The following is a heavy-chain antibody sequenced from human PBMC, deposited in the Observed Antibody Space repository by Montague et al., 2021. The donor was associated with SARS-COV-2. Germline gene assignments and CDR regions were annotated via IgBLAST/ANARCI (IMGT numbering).Heavy chain of an antibody. CDR1: GFTFSSYA. CDR3: AREIAAAAYGWNWFDP. V-gene: IGHV3-30*14. D-gene: IGHD6-13*01. CDR2: ISYDGSNK. Sequence: SLRLSCAASGFTFSSYAMHWVRQAPGKGLEWVAVISYDGSNKYYVDSVKGRFTISRHNSKNTLYLQMNSLRAEDTAVYYCAREIAAAAYGWNWFDPWGQGTLVTVSS. J-gene: IGHJ5*02.